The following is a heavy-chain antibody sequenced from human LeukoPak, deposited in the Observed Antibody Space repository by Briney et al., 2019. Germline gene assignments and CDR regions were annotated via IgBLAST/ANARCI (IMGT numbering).Heavy chain of an antibody. V-gene: IGHV3-49*04. CDR1: GFTFGDYA. CDR3: TRVSRAVTMVRYHYYMDV. J-gene: IGHJ6*03. D-gene: IGHD3-10*01. Sequence: GRSLRLSCTASGFTFGDYAMSWVRQAPGKGLEWVGFIRSKAYGGTTEYAASVKGRFTISRDDSKSIAYLQMNSLKTEDTAVYYCTRVSRAVTMVRYHYYMDVWGKGTTVTVSS. CDR2: IRSKAYGGTT.